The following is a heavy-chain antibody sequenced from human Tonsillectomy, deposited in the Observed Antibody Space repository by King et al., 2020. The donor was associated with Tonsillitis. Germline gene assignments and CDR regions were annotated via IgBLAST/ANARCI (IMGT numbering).Heavy chain of an antibody. CDR1: GGSISSYY. V-gene: IGHV4-59*08. Sequence: VQLQESGPGLVKPSETLSLTCTVSGGSISSYYWSWIRQPPGKGLEWIGYIYYSGSTNYNPSLKSRVTISVDTSKNQFSLKLSSVTAADTAVYYCARQVGATTFDCGGQGTLVTVSS. CDR3: ARQVGATTFDC. CDR2: IYYSGST. D-gene: IGHD1-26*01. J-gene: IGHJ4*02.